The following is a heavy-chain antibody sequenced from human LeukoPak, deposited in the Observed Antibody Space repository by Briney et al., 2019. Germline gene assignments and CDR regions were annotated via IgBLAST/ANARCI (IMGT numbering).Heavy chain of an antibody. Sequence: ASVKVSCKASGYSFTGYYIHWVRQAPGQGLEWLGWINPYSGDTNYAQNFQGRGTVTRDTSISTAYMELSRLRSDDTAVYYCARLVHSGVGEDDYWGQGTLVIVSS. V-gene: IGHV1-2*02. D-gene: IGHD3-16*01. J-gene: IGHJ4*02. CDR1: GYSFTGYY. CDR3: ARLVHSGVGEDDY. CDR2: INPYSGDT.